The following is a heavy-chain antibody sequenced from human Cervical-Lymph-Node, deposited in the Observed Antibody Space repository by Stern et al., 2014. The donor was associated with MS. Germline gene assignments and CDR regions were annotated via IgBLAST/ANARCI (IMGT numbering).Heavy chain of an antibody. CDR3: AKGGWNFFDY. V-gene: IGHV5-51*03. CDR2: IYPGESDT. D-gene: IGHD6-19*01. CDR1: GFSFTSDS. Sequence: EVQLVESGAEVKKPGESLKISCKGSGFSFTSDSIAWVRRMPGKGLEWMGIIYPGESDTRYSPSFQGQVTISADRSFSTAYLQWSSLKASDTAMYYCAKGGWNFFDYWGQGTLVTVSS. J-gene: IGHJ4*02.